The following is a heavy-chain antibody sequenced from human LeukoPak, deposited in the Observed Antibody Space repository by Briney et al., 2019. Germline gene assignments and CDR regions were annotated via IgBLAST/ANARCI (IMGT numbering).Heavy chain of an antibody. D-gene: IGHD2-2*01. CDR1: GYTFTSYG. J-gene: IGHJ6*03. Sequence: GASVKVSCKASGYTFTSYGINWVRQAPGQGLERMGWISAYNSNTHYAQKLQGRVTMTTDTSTSTAYMEVRSLRSDDTAVYYCARGPIIDIAIIPAADEYYYMDVWGKGTTVTVSS. V-gene: IGHV1-18*01. CDR2: ISAYNSNT. CDR3: ARGPIIDIAIIPAADEYYYMDV.